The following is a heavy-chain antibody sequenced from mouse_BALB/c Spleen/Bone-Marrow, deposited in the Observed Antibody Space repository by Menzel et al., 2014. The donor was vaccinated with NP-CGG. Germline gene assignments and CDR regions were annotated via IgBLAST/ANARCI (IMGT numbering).Heavy chain of an antibody. Sequence: EVQRVESGAEVVKPGASVKLSCTASGFNIKDTYMHWVKQRPEQGLEWIGRIDPANGNTKYDPKFQGKTTITADTSSNTAYLQLSSLTSEDTAVYYCARYDYGVYFDYWGQGTTLTISS. CDR1: GFNIKDTY. CDR3: ARYDYGVYFDY. D-gene: IGHD2-4*01. V-gene: IGHV14-3*02. J-gene: IGHJ2*01. CDR2: IDPANGNT.